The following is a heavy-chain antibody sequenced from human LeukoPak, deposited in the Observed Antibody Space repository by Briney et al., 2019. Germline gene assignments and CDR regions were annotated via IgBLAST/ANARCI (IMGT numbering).Heavy chain of an antibody. D-gene: IGHD2-15*01. CDR1: GFTFSGFW. V-gene: IGHV3-7*03. Sequence: GGSLRLSCAVSGFTFSGFWMSWSRQAPGKGLEWVASINSDGSEGYYADVVKGRFTISRDNAKNSLYLQINSLRAEDTAVYCCAKQLGYCSDGSCYFPYWGQGTLVTVSS. J-gene: IGHJ4*02. CDR3: AKQLGYCSDGSCYFPY. CDR2: INSDGSEG.